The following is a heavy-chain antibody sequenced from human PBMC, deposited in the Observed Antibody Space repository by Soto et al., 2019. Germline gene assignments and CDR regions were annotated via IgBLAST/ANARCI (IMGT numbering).Heavy chain of an antibody. CDR3: AREGCHGGACLVDP. J-gene: IGHJ5*02. Sequence: QVQLVESGGGVVQPGGSLTLSCEASGFTFTTYGFHWVRQAPGKGLVWVAVIHYHGNTKYYADSVKGRFTISRENARSTLYLQMNGLRAEDTAVYYCAREGCHGGACLVDPWGQGTLVSVSS. CDR1: GFTFTTYG. V-gene: IGHV3-33*01. CDR2: IHYHGNTK. D-gene: IGHD3-16*01.